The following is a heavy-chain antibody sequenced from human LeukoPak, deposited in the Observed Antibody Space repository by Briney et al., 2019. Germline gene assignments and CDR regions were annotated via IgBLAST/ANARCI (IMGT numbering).Heavy chain of an antibody. D-gene: IGHD6-6*01. Sequence: PSETLSLTCAVSGGSFSGYYRSWIRQPPGKGLEWIGEMNESGGTTYNPSLKSRVTISVDTSKSQFSLKLSSVTAADTAVYYCARGLRAARLASWGQGTLVTVSS. V-gene: IGHV4-34*01. CDR3: ARGLRAARLAS. CDR2: MNESGGT. CDR1: GGSFSGYY. J-gene: IGHJ5*02.